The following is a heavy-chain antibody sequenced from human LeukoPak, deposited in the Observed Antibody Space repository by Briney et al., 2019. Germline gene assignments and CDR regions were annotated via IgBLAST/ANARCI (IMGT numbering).Heavy chain of an antibody. V-gene: IGHV1-2*02. Sequence: GASVKVSCKASGYTFTGYYMHWVRQAPGQGLEWMGWINPNSGGTNYAQKFQGRVTMTRDTSISTAYMELRSLRSDDTAVYYCARVGEVVAVGAAFDIWGQGTMVTVSS. D-gene: IGHD2-15*01. J-gene: IGHJ3*02. CDR1: GYTFTGYY. CDR2: INPNSGGT. CDR3: ARVGEVVAVGAAFDI.